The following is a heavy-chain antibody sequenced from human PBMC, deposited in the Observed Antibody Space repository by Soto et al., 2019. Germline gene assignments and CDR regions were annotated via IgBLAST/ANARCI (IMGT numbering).Heavy chain of an antibody. CDR1: GGTFSSYT. CDR3: ARYSYSGNWFDP. V-gene: IGHV1-69*02. CDR2: IIPILGIA. J-gene: IGHJ5*02. Sequence: QVQLVQSGAEVKKPGSSVKVSCKASGGTFSSYTISWVRQAPGQGLEWMGRIIPILGIANYAQKFQGRVTITADKSTSTAYMELSSLRSEDTAVYYCARYSYSGNWFDPWGQGTLVTVSS. D-gene: IGHD2-21*01.